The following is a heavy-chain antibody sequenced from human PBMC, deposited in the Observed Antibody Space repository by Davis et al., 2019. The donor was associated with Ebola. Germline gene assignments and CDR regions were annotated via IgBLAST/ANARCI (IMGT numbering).Heavy chain of an antibody. CDR3: AKSAVVLVVYAIGS. CDR1: GFTFSSYA. J-gene: IGHJ4*02. D-gene: IGHD2-8*02. CDR2: ISGSGGST. Sequence: GESLKISCAASGFTFSSYAMSWVRQAPGTGLEWVSGISGSGGSTYYADSVKGRFTISRDNSKNTLYLQMNSLRAEDTAVYYCAKSAVVLVVYAIGSWGQGTLVTVSS. V-gene: IGHV3-23*01.